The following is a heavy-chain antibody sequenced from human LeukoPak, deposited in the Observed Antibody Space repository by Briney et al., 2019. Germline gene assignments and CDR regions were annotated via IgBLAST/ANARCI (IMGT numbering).Heavy chain of an antibody. J-gene: IGHJ4*02. V-gene: IGHV3-11*01. Sequence: GGSLRLSCAASGFTFSDYNMRWIRQAPGKGLEWVSSISRSGSTKYYADSVKGRFTISRDNAKNSLFLQMNSLRAEDTAVYYCARGYSGYQGGIDYFDYWGQGTLVTVSS. CDR3: ARGYSGYQGGIDYFDY. D-gene: IGHD5-12*01. CDR1: GFTFSDYN. CDR2: ISRSGSTK.